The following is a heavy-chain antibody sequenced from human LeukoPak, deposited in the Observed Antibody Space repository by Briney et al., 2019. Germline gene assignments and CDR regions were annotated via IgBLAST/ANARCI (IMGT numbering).Heavy chain of an antibody. CDR3: AREVKGATRGMDV. J-gene: IGHJ6*02. Sequence: GASVKVSCKASGYTFTSYGISWVRQAPGQGLEWMGWIRAYNGNTSYAQKFQGRVTMTRNTSISTAYMELSSLRSEDTAVYYCAREVKGATRGMDVWGQGTTVTVSS. CDR1: GYTFTSYG. D-gene: IGHD1-26*01. CDR2: IRAYNGNT. V-gene: IGHV1-18*01.